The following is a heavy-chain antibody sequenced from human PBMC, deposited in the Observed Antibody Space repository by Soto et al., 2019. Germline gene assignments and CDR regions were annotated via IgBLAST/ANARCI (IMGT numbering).Heavy chain of an antibody. Sequence: PGGSLRLSCAASGFTFGASNLQWVRQASGKGLEWLGRIGSKGETYATTYAASVKGRFTISRVDSKKTAYLQMNNLESEDTAVYYCSRDDSDWFFNWGRGT. V-gene: IGHV3-73*01. D-gene: IGHD3-9*01. CDR3: SRDDSDWFFN. CDR1: GFTFGASN. J-gene: IGHJ4*02. CDR2: IGSKGETYAT.